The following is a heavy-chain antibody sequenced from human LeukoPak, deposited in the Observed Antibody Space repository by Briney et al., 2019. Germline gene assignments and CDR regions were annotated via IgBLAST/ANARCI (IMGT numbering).Heavy chain of an antibody. J-gene: IGHJ4*02. D-gene: IGHD4-17*01. CDR2: TRNKPNGYTT. CDR1: GFSITDHY. CDR3: TRVRHGDYFDY. Sequence: PGGSLRLSCAASGFSITDHYMDWVRQAPGKGLEWVGRTRNKPNGYTTDYGTSVKGRFTVSRDDSENSLYLQMNSLKTEDTAVYYCTRVRHGDYFDYWGQGTLVTVSS. V-gene: IGHV3-72*01.